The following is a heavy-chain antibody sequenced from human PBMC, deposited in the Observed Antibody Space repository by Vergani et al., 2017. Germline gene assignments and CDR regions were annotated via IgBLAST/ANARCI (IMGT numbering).Heavy chain of an antibody. D-gene: IGHD3-9*01. V-gene: IGHV4-59*01. Sequence: QVQLQESGPGLVKPSETLSLPCTVSGCSISSYYWSWIRQPPGKGLEWIGYIHYSWSTNYNPSLKSLVTMSVDNSKNQFSLKLISVTAADTAVYYWARDNYDILTGYYTDYYYYYMDVWGK. CDR2: IHYSWST. CDR1: GCSISSYY. CDR3: ARDNYDILTGYYTDYYYYYMDV. J-gene: IGHJ6*03.